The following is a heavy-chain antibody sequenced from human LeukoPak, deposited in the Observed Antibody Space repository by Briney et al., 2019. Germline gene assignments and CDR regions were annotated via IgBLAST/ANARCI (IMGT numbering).Heavy chain of an antibody. CDR2: IYYSGST. V-gene: IGHV4-59*08. J-gene: IGHJ4*02. D-gene: IGHD3-22*01. Sequence: PSETLSLTCTVSGVSISSYYWSWIRQPPGKGLEWIGYIYYSGSTNYNPSLKSRVTISVDTSKNQFSLKLSSVTAADTAVYYFARLSDSSGYYYDYWGQGTLVTDSS. CDR1: GVSISSYY. CDR3: ARLSDSSGYYYDY.